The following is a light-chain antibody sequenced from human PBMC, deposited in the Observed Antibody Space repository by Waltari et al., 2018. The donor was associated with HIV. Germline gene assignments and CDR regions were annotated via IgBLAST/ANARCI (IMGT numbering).Light chain of an antibody. V-gene: IGLV1-44*01. J-gene: IGLJ2*01. CDR2: NDM. CDR3: ATWDASLNNSVV. CDR1: DSNIGSSP. Sequence: QSVLTQSPSASGTPGQVVIISCSGSDSNIGSSPVNWYQQLPNAAPNLLVYNDMLRPSRVPDRFSGSKYGTTATLAVNGLLSEDEADYYCATWDASLNNSVVFGGGTRLTVL.